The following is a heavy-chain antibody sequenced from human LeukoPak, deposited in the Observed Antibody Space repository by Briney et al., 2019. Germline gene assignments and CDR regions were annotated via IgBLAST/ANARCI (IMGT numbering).Heavy chain of an antibody. D-gene: IGHD2-15*01. Sequence: SETLSLTCTVSGGSIRRSTYYWGWIRQPPGKGLEWIGSIYYSGGTYYNPSLNSRVTISVDTSKNQFSLKLSSVTAADTAVYYCARHDGYNGGNSFFDYWGQGTLVTVSS. J-gene: IGHJ4*02. CDR1: GGSIRRSTYY. CDR2: IYYSGGT. CDR3: ARHDGYNGGNSFFDY. V-gene: IGHV4-39*01.